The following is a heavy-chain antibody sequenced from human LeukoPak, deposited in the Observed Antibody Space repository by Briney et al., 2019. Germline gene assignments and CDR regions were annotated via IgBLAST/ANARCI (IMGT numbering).Heavy chain of an antibody. CDR2: INHSGST. J-gene: IGHJ4*02. CDR3: ARLSPYYYDSSGYYATNFDY. Sequence: SETLSLTCAVYGGSFSGYYWSWIRQPPGKGLEWIGEINHSGSTNYNPSLKSRVTISVDTSKNQFSLKLSSVTAADTAVYYCARLSPYYYDSSGYYATNFDYWGQGTLVTVSS. V-gene: IGHV4-34*01. CDR1: GGSFSGYY. D-gene: IGHD3-22*01.